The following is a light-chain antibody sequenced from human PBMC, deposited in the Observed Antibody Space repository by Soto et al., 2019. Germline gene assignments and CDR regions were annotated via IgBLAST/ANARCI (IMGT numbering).Light chain of an antibody. J-gene: IGLJ2*01. CDR3: QSYDSNLLGVI. CDR2: EVS. Sequence: QSALTQPPSASGSPGQSVTISCTGTSSDVGGYNYVSWYQQHPGKAPKVMMYEVSKRPSGVPDRFSGSKSGNTASLTVSGLQAEDEADYFCQSYDSNLLGVIFGVGTKVTVL. V-gene: IGLV2-8*01. CDR1: SSDVGGYNY.